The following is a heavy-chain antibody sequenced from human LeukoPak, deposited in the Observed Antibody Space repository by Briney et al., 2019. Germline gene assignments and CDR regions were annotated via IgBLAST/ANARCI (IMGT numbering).Heavy chain of an antibody. CDR3: ARGETDDILTGYYLGPPDY. J-gene: IGHJ4*02. Sequence: ASVKVSCKASGYTFTSYGISWVRQAPGQGLEWMGWISAYNGNTNYAQKLQGRVTMTTDTSTSTAYMELRSLRSVDTAVYYCARGETDDILTGYYLGPPDYWGQGTLVTVSS. D-gene: IGHD3-9*01. CDR1: GYTFTSYG. V-gene: IGHV1-18*01. CDR2: ISAYNGNT.